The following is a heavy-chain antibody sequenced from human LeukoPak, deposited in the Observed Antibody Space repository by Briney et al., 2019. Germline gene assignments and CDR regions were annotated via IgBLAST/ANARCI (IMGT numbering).Heavy chain of an antibody. CDR1: GFTFSNYG. CDR2: ISGSGDNT. Sequence: GGTLRLSCAASGFTFSNYGMSWVRQAPGKGLEWVSVISGSGDNTYYADSVKGRFTISRDNSKNTLYLQMNSLRAEDTAVYYCAKDSNYYGSGRLDYWGQGTLVTVSS. V-gene: IGHV3-23*01. CDR3: AKDSNYYGSGRLDY. J-gene: IGHJ4*02. D-gene: IGHD3-10*01.